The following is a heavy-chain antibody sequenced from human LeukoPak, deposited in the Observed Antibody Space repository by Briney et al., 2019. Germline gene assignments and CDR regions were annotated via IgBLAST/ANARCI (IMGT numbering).Heavy chain of an antibody. J-gene: IGHJ4*02. CDR3: ARAIQGVYGSGSYNY. CDR1: GFTFTSSA. D-gene: IGHD3-10*01. Sequence: GASVKVSCKASGFTFTSSAMQWVRQARGQRLEWIGWIVVGSGNTNYAQKFQERVTITRDMSTSTAYMELSSLRSEDMAVYYCARAIQGVYGSGSYNYWGQGTLVTVSS. V-gene: IGHV1-58*02. CDR2: IVVGSGNT.